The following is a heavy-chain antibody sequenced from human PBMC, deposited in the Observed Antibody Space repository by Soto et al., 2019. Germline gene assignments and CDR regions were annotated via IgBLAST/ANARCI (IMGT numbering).Heavy chain of an antibody. V-gene: IGHV4-39*01. Sequence: SETLSLTCTVSGGSISSSSYYWGWIRQPPGKGLEWIGRIYYSGSTYYNPSLKSRVTISVDTSKNQFSLKLSSVTAADTAVYYCARSLTIGITGTSFDYWGQGTLVTVSS. CDR3: ARSLTIGITGTSFDY. CDR2: IYYSGST. CDR1: GGSISSSSYY. J-gene: IGHJ4*02. D-gene: IGHD1-7*01.